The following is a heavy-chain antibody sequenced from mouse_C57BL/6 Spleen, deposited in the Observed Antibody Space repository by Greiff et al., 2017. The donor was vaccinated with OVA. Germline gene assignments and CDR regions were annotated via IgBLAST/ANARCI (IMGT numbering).Heavy chain of an antibody. D-gene: IGHD3-1*01. V-gene: IGHV1-54*01. CDR3: ARGGTGGWFAY. Sequence: QVQLKESGAELLRPGTSVKVSCKASGYAFTNYLIEWVKQRPGQGLEWIGVINPGSGGTNYNEKFKGKATLTADKSSSTAYMQLSSLTSEDSAVYFCARGGTGGWFAYWGQGTLVTVSA. CDR2: INPGSGGT. CDR1: GYAFTNYL. J-gene: IGHJ3*01.